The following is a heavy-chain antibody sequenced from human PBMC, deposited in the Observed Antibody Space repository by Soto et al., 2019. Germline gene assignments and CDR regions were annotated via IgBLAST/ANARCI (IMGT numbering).Heavy chain of an antibody. V-gene: IGHV1-2*04. CDR3: ARESSSVYYYYYGMDV. D-gene: IGHD2-2*01. CDR1: VYTFTGYY. Sequence: SVKVSCKASVYTFTGYYMHWVRQAPGQGLEWMGWINPNSGGTNYAQKFQGWVTMTRDTSISTAYMELSRLRSDDTAVYYCARESSSVYYYYYGMDVWGQGTTVTVSS. J-gene: IGHJ6*02. CDR2: INPNSGGT.